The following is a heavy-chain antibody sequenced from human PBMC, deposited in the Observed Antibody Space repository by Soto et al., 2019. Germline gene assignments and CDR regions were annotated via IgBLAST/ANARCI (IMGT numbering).Heavy chain of an antibody. J-gene: IGHJ4*02. CDR1: GGPISSYY. V-gene: IGHV4-59*01. CDR2: IYYSGST. CDR3: ARNRKGNFDY. Sequence: SETLSLTCSVSGGPISSYYWSWIRQPPGKGLEWIGYIYYSGSTNYNPSLKSRVTISVDTSKNQFSLKLSSVTAADTAVYYCARNRKGNFDYWGQGTLVTVSS.